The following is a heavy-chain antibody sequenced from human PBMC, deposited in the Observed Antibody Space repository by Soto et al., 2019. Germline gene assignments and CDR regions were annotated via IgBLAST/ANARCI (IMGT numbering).Heavy chain of an antibody. V-gene: IGHV4-39*01. CDR2: IYYSGST. CDR1: GGSISSSSYY. Sequence: SETLSLTCTVSGGSISSSSYYWGWTRQPPGKGLEWIGSIYYSGSTYYNPSLKSRVTISVDTSKNQFSLKLSSVTAADTAVYYCARQYYDILTGFYYFDYWGQGTLVTVSS. J-gene: IGHJ4*02. D-gene: IGHD3-9*01. CDR3: ARQYYDILTGFYYFDY.